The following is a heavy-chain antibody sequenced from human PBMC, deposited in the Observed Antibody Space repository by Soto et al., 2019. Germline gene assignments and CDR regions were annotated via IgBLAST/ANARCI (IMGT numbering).Heavy chain of an antibody. Sequence: SETLSLTCTVSGGSISSYYWSWIRQPPGKGLEWIGYIYYSGRTNYNPSLKSRVTISVDTSKNQFSLKLSSVTAADTAVYYCARGSGYEPDAFDIWGQGTMVTVSS. CDR1: GGSISSYY. CDR3: ARGSGYEPDAFDI. D-gene: IGHD5-12*01. J-gene: IGHJ3*02. V-gene: IGHV4-59*01. CDR2: IYYSGRT.